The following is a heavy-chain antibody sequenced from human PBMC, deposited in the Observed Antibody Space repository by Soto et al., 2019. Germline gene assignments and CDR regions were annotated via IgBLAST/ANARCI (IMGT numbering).Heavy chain of an antibody. CDR3: AKGYCSSTTCYYYYYMDV. CDR1: GFTFDDYA. D-gene: IGHD2-2*01. J-gene: IGHJ6*03. Sequence: VQLVESGGGLVQPGRSLRLSCAASGFTFDDYAMHWVRQAPGKGLEWVSGISWNSGSIGYADSVKGRFTISRDNAKNSLFLQMNSLRAEDTALYYCAKGYCSSTTCYYYYYMDVWGKGTTVTVSS. V-gene: IGHV3-9*01. CDR2: ISWNSGSI.